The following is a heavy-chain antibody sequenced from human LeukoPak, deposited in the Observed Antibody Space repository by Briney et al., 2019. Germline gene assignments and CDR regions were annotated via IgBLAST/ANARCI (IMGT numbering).Heavy chain of an antibody. Sequence: PGGSLRLSCAASGFTLSSYVMSWVRQAPGKGLEWVSGISGSGGSTNYADSVKGRFTISKDNAKNTVYLQMNSLRAEDTAVYYCVSFYETYWGRGTLVTVSS. D-gene: IGHD2/OR15-2a*01. CDR2: ISGSGGST. V-gene: IGHV3-23*01. J-gene: IGHJ4*02. CDR1: GFTLSSYV. CDR3: VSFYETY.